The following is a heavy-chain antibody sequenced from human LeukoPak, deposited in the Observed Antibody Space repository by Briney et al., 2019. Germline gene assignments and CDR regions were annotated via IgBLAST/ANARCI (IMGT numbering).Heavy chain of an antibody. CDR1: GCTFSSYA. V-gene: IGHV3-23*01. Sequence: PGGSLRLSCAASGCTFSSYAMSWVRQAPGKGLEWVSAISGSGGSTYYADSVKGRFTISRDNSKNTLYLQMNSLRAEDTAVYYCAKAPTRSEGFDYWGQGTLVTVSS. CDR3: AKAPTRSEGFDY. CDR2: ISGSGGST. J-gene: IGHJ4*02.